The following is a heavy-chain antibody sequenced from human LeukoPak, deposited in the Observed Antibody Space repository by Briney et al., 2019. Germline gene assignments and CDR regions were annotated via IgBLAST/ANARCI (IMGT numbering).Heavy chain of an antibody. CDR1: GYTFTSYA. Sequence: ASVKVSCKASGYTFTSYAINWVRQAPGQGLEWMGGIIPIFGTANYAQKFQGRVTITADESTSTAYMELSSLRSEDTAVYYCARDRVYLSGSYNGGFDYWGQGTLVTVSS. J-gene: IGHJ4*02. CDR2: IIPIFGTA. CDR3: ARDRVYLSGSYNGGFDY. V-gene: IGHV1-69*13. D-gene: IGHD1-26*01.